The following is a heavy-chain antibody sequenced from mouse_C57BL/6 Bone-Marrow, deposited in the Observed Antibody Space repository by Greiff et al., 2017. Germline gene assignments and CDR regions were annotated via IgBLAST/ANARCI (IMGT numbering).Heavy chain of an antibody. J-gene: IGHJ3*01. D-gene: IGHD2-4*01. CDR1: GFNIKDDY. V-gene: IGHV14-4*01. CDR3: TTTYDYDDVFAY. CDR2: IDPENGDT. Sequence: VQLQQSGAELVRPGASVKLSCTASGFNIKDDYMHWVKQRPEQGLEWIGWIDPENGDTEYASKFQGKATITADTSSNTAYLQLSSLTSEDTAVYYCTTTYDYDDVFAYWGQGTLVTVSA.